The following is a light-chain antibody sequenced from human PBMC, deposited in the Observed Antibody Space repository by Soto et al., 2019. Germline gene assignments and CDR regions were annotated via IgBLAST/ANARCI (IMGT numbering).Light chain of an antibody. CDR3: SSYTSISTRYV. Sequence: QSVLTQPASVSGSPGQSITISCAGTSSDVGGYNYVSWYQQHPGKAPKLMICDVSNRPSGVSNRFSGSKSGNTASLTISGLQAEDEADYYCSSYTSISTRYVFGTGTKLTVL. V-gene: IGLV2-14*01. CDR1: SSDVGGYNY. J-gene: IGLJ1*01. CDR2: DVS.